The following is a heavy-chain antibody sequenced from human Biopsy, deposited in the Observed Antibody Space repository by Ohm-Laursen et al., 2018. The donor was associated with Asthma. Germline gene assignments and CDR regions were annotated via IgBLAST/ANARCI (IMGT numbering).Heavy chain of an antibody. Sequence: GTLSLTCAVSGGSMTPTSHYWDWIRQAPGKGLEWIGYISYGGKTSYNPSLKNRVTISRDTSKNQFSLRLTSVTAADTAVYFCARRITIFGVVQKDHGMDAWGQGTTVTVSS. D-gene: IGHD3-3*01. V-gene: IGHV4-39*01. J-gene: IGHJ6*02. CDR2: ISYGGKT. CDR1: GGSMTPTSHY. CDR3: ARRITIFGVVQKDHGMDA.